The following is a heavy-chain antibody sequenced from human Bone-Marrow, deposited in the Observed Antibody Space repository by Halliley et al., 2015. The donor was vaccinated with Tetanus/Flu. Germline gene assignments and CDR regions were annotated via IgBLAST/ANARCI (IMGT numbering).Heavy chain of an antibody. CDR2: IDPRDSYT. Sequence: MGRIDPRDSYTNQSPSFQGHVTISVDKSISPAYLQWSSLKASDTAMYYCASAPRSRSGDWFDPWGQGTLVTVSS. V-gene: IGHV5-10-1*01. D-gene: IGHD6-6*01. J-gene: IGHJ5*02. CDR3: ASAPRSRSGDWFDP.